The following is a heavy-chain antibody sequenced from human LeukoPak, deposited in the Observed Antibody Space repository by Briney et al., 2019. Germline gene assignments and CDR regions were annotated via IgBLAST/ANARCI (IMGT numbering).Heavy chain of an antibody. D-gene: IGHD4-17*01. CDR3: ARVKIGDSDAFDI. CDR2: IYYSGST. V-gene: IGHV4-59*01. CDR1: GGSFSGYY. Sequence: SETLSLTCAVYGGSFSGYYWSWIRQPPGKGLEWIGYIYYSGSTNYNPSLKSRVTISVDTSKNQFSLKLSSVTAADTAVYYCARVKIGDSDAFDIWGQGTMVTVSS. J-gene: IGHJ3*02.